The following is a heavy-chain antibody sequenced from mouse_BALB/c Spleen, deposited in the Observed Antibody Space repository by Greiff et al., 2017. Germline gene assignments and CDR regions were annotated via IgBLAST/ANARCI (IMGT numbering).Heavy chain of an antibody. CDR1: GYSITSDYA. D-gene: IGHD1-1*01. CDR2: ISYSGST. CDR3: ALYYYGSSYLYAMDY. J-gene: IGHJ4*01. V-gene: IGHV3-2*02. Sequence: EVKVEESGPGLVKPSQSLSLTCTVTGYSITSDYAWNWIRQFPGNKLEWMGYISYSGSTSYNPSLKSRISITRDTSKNQFFLQLNSVTTEDTATYYCALYYYGSSYLYAMDYWGQGTSVTVSS.